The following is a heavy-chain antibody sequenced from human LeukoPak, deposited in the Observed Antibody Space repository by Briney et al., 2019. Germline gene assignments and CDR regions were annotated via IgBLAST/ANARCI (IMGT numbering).Heavy chain of an antibody. CDR2: IIPIFGTA. Sequence: SVKVSCKASGYTFTSYYMHWVRQAPGQGLEWMGGIIPIFGTANYAQKFQGRVTITADESTSTAYMELSSLRSEDTAVYYCARLGLYGDYSAFDYWGQGTLVTVSS. J-gene: IGHJ4*02. CDR1: GYTFTSYY. V-gene: IGHV1-69*13. CDR3: ARLGLYGDYSAFDY. D-gene: IGHD4-17*01.